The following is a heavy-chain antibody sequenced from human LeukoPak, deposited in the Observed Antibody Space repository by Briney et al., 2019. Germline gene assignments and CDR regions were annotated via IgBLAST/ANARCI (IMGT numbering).Heavy chain of an antibody. D-gene: IGHD3-10*01. CDR1: GGSISSYY. J-gene: IGHJ3*02. CDR3: ARHLITMVRGVIIEGAFDI. CDR2: IYYSGST. Sequence: SETLSLTCTVSGGSISSYYWSWIRQPPGKGLEWIGYIYYSGSTNYNPSLKSRVTISVDTSKNHFSLKLSSVTAADTAVYYCARHLITMVRGVIIEGAFDIWGQGTMVTVSS. V-gene: IGHV4-59*08.